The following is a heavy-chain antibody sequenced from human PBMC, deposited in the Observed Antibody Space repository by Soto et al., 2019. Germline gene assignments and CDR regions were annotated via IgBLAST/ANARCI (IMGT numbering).Heavy chain of an antibody. J-gene: IGHJ4*02. CDR2: IWYDGSNK. CDR3: ARGQFDDSSGGFDY. D-gene: IGHD3-22*01. Sequence: SLRLSCAASGFTFSSYGMHWVRQAPGKGLEWVATIWYDGSNKYYADFVKGRFTISRDDSKNTLYLHMNSLRAEDTAVYYCARGQFDDSSGGFDYWGQGTLVTVSS. CDR1: GFTFSSYG. V-gene: IGHV3-33*01.